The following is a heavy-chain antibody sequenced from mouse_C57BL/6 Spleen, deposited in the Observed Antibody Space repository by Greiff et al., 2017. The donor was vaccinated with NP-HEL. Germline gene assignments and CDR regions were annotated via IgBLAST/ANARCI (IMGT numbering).Heavy chain of an antibody. J-gene: IGHJ4*01. V-gene: IGHV3-6*01. Sequence: EVQRVESGPGLVKPSQSLSLTCSVTGYSITSGYYWNWIRQFPGNKLEWMGYISYDGSNNYNPSLKNRISIPRDTSKNQFFLKLNSVTTEDTATYYCARGDGYAMDYWGQGTSVTVSS. CDR1: GYSITSGYY. CDR2: ISYDGSN. CDR3: ARGDGYAMDY.